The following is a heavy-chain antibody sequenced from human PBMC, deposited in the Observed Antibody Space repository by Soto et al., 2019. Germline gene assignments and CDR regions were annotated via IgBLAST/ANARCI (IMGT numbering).Heavy chain of an antibody. CDR2: IIPIFGTA. CDR1: GGTFSSYA. Sequence: QVQLVQSGAEVKKPGSSVKVSCKASGGTFSSYAISWVRQAPGQGLEWMGGIIPIFGTANYAQKFQGRVTITADESTSTAYMELSSLRSEDTAVYYCARDWTTGSSGYNARYNWFDPWGQGTLVTVSS. J-gene: IGHJ5*02. CDR3: ARDWTTGSSGYNARYNWFDP. V-gene: IGHV1-69*01. D-gene: IGHD6-13*01.